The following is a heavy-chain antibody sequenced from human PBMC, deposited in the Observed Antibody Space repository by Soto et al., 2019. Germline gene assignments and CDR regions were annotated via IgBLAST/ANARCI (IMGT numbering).Heavy chain of an antibody. CDR2: ISGSGGST. J-gene: IGHJ4*02. D-gene: IGHD2-2*01. CDR1: GFTFSSYA. Sequence: EVQLLESGGGLVQPGGSLRLSCAASGFTFSSYAMSWVRQAPGKGLEWVSAISGSGGSTYYADSVKGRFTISRDNSKNTLDLQMNSLRAADTTVYYCAKDGEIVPGCWGQGTLVTVSS. CDR3: AKDGEIVPGC. V-gene: IGHV3-23*01.